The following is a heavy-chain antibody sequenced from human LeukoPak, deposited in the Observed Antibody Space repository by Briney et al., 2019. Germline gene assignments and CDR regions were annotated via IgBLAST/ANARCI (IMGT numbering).Heavy chain of an antibody. CDR2: IYYSGSA. V-gene: IGHV4-30-4*08. D-gene: IGHD3-22*01. CDR1: GGSISSGDYY. J-gene: IGHJ5*02. Sequence: SETLSLTCTVSGGSISSGDYYWSWIRQPPGKGLEWIGFIYYSGSASYNPSLKSRVTISLDTSKNYFSLKLTSVTAADTAMYYCARGDYYDSSGYYYHWGQGTLVTVSS. CDR3: ARGDYYDSSGYYYH.